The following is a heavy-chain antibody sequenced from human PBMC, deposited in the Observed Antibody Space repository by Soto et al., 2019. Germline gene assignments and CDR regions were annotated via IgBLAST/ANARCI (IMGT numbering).Heavy chain of an antibody. V-gene: IGHV1-3*01. Sequence: ASVKVSCKASGYTFTSYSLHWVRQAPGQRLEWMGWINAGNGNTKYSQKFQGRVTITRDTSASTTYMELSSLTSEDTAVYYCARYYYGSGIYYIYFDYWGQGTLVTVSS. CDR1: GYTFTSYS. J-gene: IGHJ4*02. CDR3: ARYYYGSGIYYIYFDY. D-gene: IGHD3-10*01. CDR2: INAGNGNT.